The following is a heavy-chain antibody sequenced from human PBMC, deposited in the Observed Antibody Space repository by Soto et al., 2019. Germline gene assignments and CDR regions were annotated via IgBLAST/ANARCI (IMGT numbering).Heavy chain of an antibody. CDR1: GFTFSSYW. CDR2: INSDGSST. D-gene: IGHD3-22*01. V-gene: IGHV3-74*01. CDR3: ARVPIYYDSSGYYHYGTFDI. J-gene: IGHJ3*02. Sequence: LAASGFTFSSYWMHWVRQAPGKGLLWVSRINSDGSSTSYADSVKGRFTISRDNAKNTLYLQMNSLRAEDTAVYYCARVPIYYDSSGYYHYGTFDIWGQGTMVTVSS.